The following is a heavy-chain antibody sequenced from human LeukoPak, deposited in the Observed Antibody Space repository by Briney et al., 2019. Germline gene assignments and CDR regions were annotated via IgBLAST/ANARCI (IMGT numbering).Heavy chain of an antibody. D-gene: IGHD1-20*01. Sequence: SVKVSCKAFGGTFSSYAISWVRQAPGQGLEWMGRIIPILGIANYAQKFQGRVTITADKSTSTAYMELSSLRSEDTAVYYCARGANWNDYYWGQGTLVTVSS. V-gene: IGHV1-69*04. J-gene: IGHJ4*02. CDR2: IIPILGIA. CDR3: ARGANWNDYY. CDR1: GGTFSSYA.